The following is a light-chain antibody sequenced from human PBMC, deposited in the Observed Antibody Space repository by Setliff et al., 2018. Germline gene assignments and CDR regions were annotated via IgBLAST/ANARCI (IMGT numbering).Light chain of an antibody. J-gene: IGLJ2*01. CDR2: QNS. V-gene: IGLV1-44*01. CDR3: SAWDDSLNGVI. Sequence: QSVLTQPPSASGTPGQTVTMSCSGTNSSIGTKTVNWYQQVPGTAPKLVMYQNSQRPSGVPDRFSGSKSGTSASLAISSLQSEDEADYYCSAWDDSLNGVIVGGGTK. CDR1: NSSIGTKT.